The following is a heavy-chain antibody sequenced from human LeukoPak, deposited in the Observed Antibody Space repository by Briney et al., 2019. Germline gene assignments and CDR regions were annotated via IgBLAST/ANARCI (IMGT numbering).Heavy chain of an antibody. D-gene: IGHD3-22*01. V-gene: IGHV3-53*01. Sequence: GGSLRLSCAASGFTVSSNYMSWVRQAPGKGLEWVSVIYSGGSTYYADSVKGRFTISRDNSKNTLYLQMNSLRAEDTAVYYCARMGVDSSGYYYVAGPGTYYFDYWGQGTLVTVSS. J-gene: IGHJ4*02. CDR3: ARMGVDSSGYYYVAGPGTYYFDY. CDR1: GFTVSSNY. CDR2: IYSGGST.